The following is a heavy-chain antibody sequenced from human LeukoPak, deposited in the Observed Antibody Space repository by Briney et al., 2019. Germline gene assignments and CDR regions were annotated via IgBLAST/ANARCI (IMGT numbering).Heavy chain of an antibody. CDR1: GYTFTNYG. J-gene: IGHJ4*02. V-gene: IGHV1-18*01. D-gene: IGHD2-2*01. CDR3: ARAPGYCIGTSCYPTVNY. Sequence: ASVKASCKASGYTFTNYGINWVRQAPGHGLEWMGWISASNGNTNYAQNVQGRVTMTTDTSTSTAYMELRSLRSDDTAVYYCARAPGYCIGTSCYPTVNYWGQGTLVTVSS. CDR2: ISASNGNT.